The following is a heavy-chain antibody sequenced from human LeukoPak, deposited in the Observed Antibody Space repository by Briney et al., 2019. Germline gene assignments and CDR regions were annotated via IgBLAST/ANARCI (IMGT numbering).Heavy chain of an antibody. CDR2: IYYSGST. D-gene: IGHD3-9*01. Sequence: SETLSLTCTVSGGSISSCSYYWGWIRQPPGKGLEWIGSIYYSGSTYYNPSLKSRVTISVDTSKNQFSLKLSSVTAADTAVYYCARGDYDILTWYYWGQGTLVTVSS. CDR3: ARGDYDILTWYY. CDR1: GGSISSCSYY. V-gene: IGHV4-39*01. J-gene: IGHJ4*02.